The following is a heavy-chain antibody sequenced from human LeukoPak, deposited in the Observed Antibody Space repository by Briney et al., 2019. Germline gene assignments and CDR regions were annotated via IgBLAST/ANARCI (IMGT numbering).Heavy chain of an antibody. CDR2: ISSSSSYI. D-gene: IGHD6-6*01. J-gene: IGHJ4*02. CDR3: ASLEYSSPQDY. CDR1: GFTFSSYS. V-gene: IGHV3-21*01. Sequence: GGPLRLSCAASGFTFSSYSMNWVRQAPGKGLEWVSSISSSSSYIYYADSGKGRFTISRDNAKNSLYLQMNSLRAEDTAVYYCASLEYSSPQDYWGQGTLVTVSS.